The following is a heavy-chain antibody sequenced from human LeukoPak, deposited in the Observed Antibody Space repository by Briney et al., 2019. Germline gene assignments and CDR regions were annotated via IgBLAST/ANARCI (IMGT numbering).Heavy chain of an antibody. CDR3: ARDKMVSYYRATFDY. V-gene: IGHV3-48*03. CDR2: ISSSGSTI. Sequence: GSLRLSCAASGFTFSSYEMNWVRQAPGKGLEWVSYISSSGSTIYYADSVKGRFTISRDNAKNSLYLQMNSLRAEDTAVYYCARDKMVSYYRATFDYWGQGTLVTVSS. D-gene: IGHD1-26*01. CDR1: GFTFSSYE. J-gene: IGHJ4*02.